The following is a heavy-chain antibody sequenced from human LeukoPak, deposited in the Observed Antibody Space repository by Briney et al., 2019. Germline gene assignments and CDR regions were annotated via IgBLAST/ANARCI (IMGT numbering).Heavy chain of an antibody. CDR3: ARDGVTALSI. CDR2: IKPDGSEK. D-gene: IGHD2-21*02. J-gene: IGHJ4*02. CDR1: GITFSGNW. V-gene: IGHV3-7*01. Sequence: GGSLRLSCADSGITFSGNWMSWVRQAAGEGLEWVAHIKPDGSEKYYVDSVRGRFTISRDNAENSLYLEMNSLRDEDTAVYYCARDGVTALSIWGQGTLVTVSS.